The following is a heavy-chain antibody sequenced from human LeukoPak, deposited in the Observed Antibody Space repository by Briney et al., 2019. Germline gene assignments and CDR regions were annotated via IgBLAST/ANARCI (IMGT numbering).Heavy chain of an antibody. CDR1: GGSISSYY. J-gene: IGHJ5*02. CDR3: ARNFGWFDP. CDR2: MYYSGST. Sequence: PSETLSLTCTVSGGSISSYYWSWIRQPPGKGLEWIGYMYYSGSTNYNPSLKSRVTISLDTSKNKFSLKLSSVTAADTAVYYCARNFGWFDPWGEASLATVSS. V-gene: IGHV4-59*01. D-gene: IGHD3-3*01.